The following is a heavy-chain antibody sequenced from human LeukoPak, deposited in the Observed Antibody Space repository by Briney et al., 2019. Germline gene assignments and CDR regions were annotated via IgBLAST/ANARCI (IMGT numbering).Heavy chain of an antibody. CDR3: ARSNLGQLDY. CDR2: ISYDGSNK. Sequence: GRSLRLSCAASGFTFSSYAMYWVRQAPGKGLEWVAVISYDGSNKYYADSVKGRFTISRDNSKNTLYLQMNSLRAEDTAVYYCARSNLGQLDYWGQGTLVTVSS. J-gene: IGHJ4*02. CDR1: GFTFSSYA. V-gene: IGHV3-30*04. D-gene: IGHD1-14*01.